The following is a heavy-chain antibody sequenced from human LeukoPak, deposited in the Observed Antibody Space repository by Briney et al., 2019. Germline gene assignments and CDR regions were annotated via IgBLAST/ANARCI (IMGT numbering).Heavy chain of an antibody. D-gene: IGHD3-10*02. CDR3: ARVYNYVFDY. J-gene: IGHJ4*02. CDR1: GFTVSSSH. Sequence: GGSLRLSCAASGFTVSSSHMTWVREAGGKGLELVSFIYSGGDTSYADSVKGRFTISRDNSKNTLYLQMNSLRAEDTAVYYCARVYNYVFDYWGQGTLVTVSS. CDR2: IYSGGDT. V-gene: IGHV3-53*01.